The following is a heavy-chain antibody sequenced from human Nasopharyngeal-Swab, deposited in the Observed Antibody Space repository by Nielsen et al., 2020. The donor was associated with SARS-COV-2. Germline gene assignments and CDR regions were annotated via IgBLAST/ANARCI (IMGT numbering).Heavy chain of an antibody. Sequence: WIRQLPGKGLEWVGYVYYTGGTSYNPSLKSRVTISLDTSTKQFSLRLTSVTPADTAIYYCARMDAATDLWGQGTLVTVSS. CDR3: ARMDAATDL. J-gene: IGHJ5*02. CDR2: VYYTGGT. D-gene: IGHD2-15*01. V-gene: IGHV4-59*08.